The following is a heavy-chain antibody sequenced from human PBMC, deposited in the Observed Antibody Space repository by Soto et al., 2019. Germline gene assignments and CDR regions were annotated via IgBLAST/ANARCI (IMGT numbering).Heavy chain of an antibody. CDR3: ARGRGYDYAYYYYYYMDV. D-gene: IGHD5-12*01. CDR1: GFTFSSYW. Sequence: GGSLRLSCAASGFTFSSYWMSWVRQAPGKGLEWVANIKQDGSEKYYVDSVKGRFTISRDNAKNSLYLQMNSLRAEDTAVYYSARGRGYDYAYYYYYYMDVWGKGTTVTVSS. V-gene: IGHV3-7*01. CDR2: IKQDGSEK. J-gene: IGHJ6*03.